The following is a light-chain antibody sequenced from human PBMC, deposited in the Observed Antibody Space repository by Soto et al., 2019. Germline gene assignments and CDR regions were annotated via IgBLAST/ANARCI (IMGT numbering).Light chain of an antibody. CDR1: QTINSW. Sequence: DIQMTQSPSTLSASVGDRVTITCRASQTINSWLAWYQQKPGKAPKVLIFDASSLKTGVPSRFSGSGSGTEFTLTISNLQPDDFATYYCQQYDSYSSGPFGQGTGVEIK. CDR2: DAS. CDR3: QQYDSYSSGP. J-gene: IGKJ1*01. V-gene: IGKV1-5*01.